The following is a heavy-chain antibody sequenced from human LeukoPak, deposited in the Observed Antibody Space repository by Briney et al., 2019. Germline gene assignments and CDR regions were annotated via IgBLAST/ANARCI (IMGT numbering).Heavy chain of an antibody. CDR1: GYTLASHG. CDR2: ININNGET. Sequence: GASVKVSCKASGYTLASHGITWVRQAPGQGLEWMGWININNGETNYAQNVRARVTMTTDTSTNTAYMELWSLRSDDTAIYYCARTIAAPFTHYFDYWGQGTLVTVAS. CDR3: ARTIAAPFTHYFDY. J-gene: IGHJ4*02. D-gene: IGHD6-13*01. V-gene: IGHV1-18*01.